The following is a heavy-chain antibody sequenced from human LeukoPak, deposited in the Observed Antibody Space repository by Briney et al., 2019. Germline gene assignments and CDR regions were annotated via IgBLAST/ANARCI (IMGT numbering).Heavy chain of an antibody. J-gene: IGHJ5*02. D-gene: IGHD4-11*01. Sequence: PSETLSLTCTVSGGSISSYYWSWIRQPPGKGLEWIGYIYYSGSTNYNPSLKSGVTISVDTSKNQFSLKLSSVTAADTAVYYCARDKTVTMIASNWFDPWGQGTLVTVSS. CDR1: GGSISSYY. CDR2: IYYSGST. V-gene: IGHV4-59*01. CDR3: ARDKTVTMIASNWFDP.